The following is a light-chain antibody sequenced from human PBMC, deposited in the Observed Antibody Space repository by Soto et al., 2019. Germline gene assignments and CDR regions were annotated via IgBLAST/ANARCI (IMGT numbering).Light chain of an antibody. Sequence: DIQMTQSPSSLSASIGDRVTITCRASQSISRYLNWCQQRPGKAPKFLIYAASTLQSGVPSRFSGSGFGTDFTLTISSLQPEDFATYYCQQSHSTPLTFGGGTKVEIK. J-gene: IGKJ4*01. V-gene: IGKV1-39*01. CDR2: AAS. CDR3: QQSHSTPLT. CDR1: QSISRY.